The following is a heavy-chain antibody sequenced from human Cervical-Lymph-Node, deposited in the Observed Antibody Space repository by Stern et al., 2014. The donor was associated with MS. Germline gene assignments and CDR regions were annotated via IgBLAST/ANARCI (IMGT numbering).Heavy chain of an antibody. CDR3: ARGRYYDGSGYYLAF. Sequence: VQLVQSGAEVKRPAASVKVSCKASGYTFTDYYVHWVRHAPGQGLEGMWWVNPNSGGTNYAQKFQGRVTMTRDTSISTAYMELRSLRSDDTAVYYCARGRYYDGSGYYLAFWGQGTLVTVSS. CDR2: VNPNSGGT. J-gene: IGHJ4*02. V-gene: IGHV1-2*02. D-gene: IGHD3-22*01. CDR1: GYTFTDYY.